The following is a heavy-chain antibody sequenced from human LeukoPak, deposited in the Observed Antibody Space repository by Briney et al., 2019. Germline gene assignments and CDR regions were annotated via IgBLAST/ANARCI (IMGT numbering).Heavy chain of an antibody. J-gene: IGHJ4*02. CDR1: GFTFSSYA. CDR3: AKQLRYFDWFLFDY. D-gene: IGHD3-9*01. Sequence: GGSLRLSCAASGFTFSSYAMSWVRQAPGKGLEGVSAISGSGGSTYYADSVKGRFTISRDNSKNTLYLQMNSLRAEDTAVYYCAKQLRYFDWFLFDYWGQGTLVTVSS. V-gene: IGHV3-23*01. CDR2: ISGSGGST.